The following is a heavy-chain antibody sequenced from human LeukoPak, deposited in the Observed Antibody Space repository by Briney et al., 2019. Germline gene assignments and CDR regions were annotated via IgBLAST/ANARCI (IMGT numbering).Heavy chain of an antibody. J-gene: IGHJ4*02. V-gene: IGHV3-48*03. CDR2: ISSSGTTI. CDR3: ARDRCSSTSCYLAYDY. CDR1: GFTFSSYE. Sequence: GGSLRLSCAASGFTFSSYEMDWVRQAPGKGLEWVSYISSSGTTIYYADSVKGRFTISRDNAKNSLYLQMNGLRAEDTAVYYCARDRCSSTSCYLAYDYWGQGTLVTVSS. D-gene: IGHD2-2*01.